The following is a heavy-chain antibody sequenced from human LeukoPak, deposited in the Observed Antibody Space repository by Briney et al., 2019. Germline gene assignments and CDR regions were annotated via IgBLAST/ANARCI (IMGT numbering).Heavy chain of an antibody. D-gene: IGHD5-18*01. CDR2: IYPGDSDT. CDR1: GYSFISYW. Sequence: PGESLKISCKGSGYSFISYWIGWVRQTPGKGLEWMGIIYPGDSDTTYSPSSQGQVTISADKSISTAYLQWSSLKASDTAMYYCARRRGYSSQYYDYWGQGTLVTVPS. J-gene: IGHJ4*02. CDR3: ARRRGYSSQYYDY. V-gene: IGHV5-51*01.